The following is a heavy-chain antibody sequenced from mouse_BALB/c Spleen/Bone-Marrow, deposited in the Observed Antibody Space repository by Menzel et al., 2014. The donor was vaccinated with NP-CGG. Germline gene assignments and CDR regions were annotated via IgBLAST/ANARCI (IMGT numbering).Heavy chain of an antibody. Sequence: QVQLQQSGAELARPGASVKMSCKASGYTFTTYTMHWVQQRPGQGLEWVGYINPSTGFTNYNQIFNDKATLAAAKSSSTAYMQLSSLTSEDSAVYYCARGGFFLRSLALDYWGQGTSVTVSS. J-gene: IGHJ4*01. V-gene: IGHV1-4*01. CDR3: ARGGFFLRSLALDY. D-gene: IGHD1-1*01. CDR1: GYTFTTYT. CDR2: INPSTGFT.